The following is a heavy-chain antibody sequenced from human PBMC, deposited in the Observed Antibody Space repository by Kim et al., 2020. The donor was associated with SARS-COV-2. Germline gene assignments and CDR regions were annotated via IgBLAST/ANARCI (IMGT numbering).Heavy chain of an antibody. V-gene: IGHV4-39*07. J-gene: IGHJ4*01. CDR2: IYYSGST. Sequence: SETLSLTCTVSGGSISSSSYYWGWIRQPPGKGLEWIGSIYYSGSTYYNPSLKSRVTISVDTSKNQFSLKLSSVTAADTAVYYCARDGRSGYPEYYFDYWG. CDR3: ARDGRSGYPEYYFDY. CDR1: GGSISSSSYY. D-gene: IGHD3-3*01.